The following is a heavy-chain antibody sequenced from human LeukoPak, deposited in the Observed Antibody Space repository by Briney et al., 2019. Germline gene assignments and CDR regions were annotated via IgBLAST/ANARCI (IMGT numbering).Heavy chain of an antibody. V-gene: IGHV3-7*01. CDR3: ARAGVDA. D-gene: IGHD3-10*01. CDR2: IKQYGSEK. J-gene: IGHJ5*02. CDR1: GFTFSSYW. Sequence: GGSLRLSCGAFGFTFSSYWMSWVRQAPGKGLEWVANIKQYGSEKYYVDSVKGRFTISRDNAKNSLYLQMNSVRAEDTAVYYCARAGVDAWGQGTLVTVSS.